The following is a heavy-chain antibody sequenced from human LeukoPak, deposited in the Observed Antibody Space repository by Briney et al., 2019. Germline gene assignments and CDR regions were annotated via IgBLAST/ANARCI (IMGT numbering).Heavy chain of an antibody. J-gene: IGHJ5*02. Sequence: SETLSLTCTVSGGSVISSIYYWGWIRQPPGKGLEWIGSISYSGTNYNNPSLKSRVSISIDTSKNQFSVKLTSVTAADTAMYYCASLGTPRSWGQGTLVTVSS. CDR1: GGSVISSIYY. D-gene: IGHD7-27*01. CDR2: ISYSGTN. CDR3: ASLGTPRS. V-gene: IGHV4-39*01.